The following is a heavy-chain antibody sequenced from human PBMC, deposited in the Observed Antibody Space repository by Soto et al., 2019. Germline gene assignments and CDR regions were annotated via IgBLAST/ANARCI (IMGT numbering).Heavy chain of an antibody. CDR2: VNNDGTDT. CDR3: ARGGLQHALDV. Sequence: EVQLVESGGGLVQPGGSLRLSCAASGFTFSNYWKYWVRQAPGKGLVWVSRVNNDGTDTTHADSVKGRFTISRDNAENTLYLQMNSLRAEDTAVYYCARGGLQHALDVWGQGSTVTVSS. V-gene: IGHV3-74*03. CDR1: GFTFSNYW. D-gene: IGHD6-13*01. J-gene: IGHJ6*02.